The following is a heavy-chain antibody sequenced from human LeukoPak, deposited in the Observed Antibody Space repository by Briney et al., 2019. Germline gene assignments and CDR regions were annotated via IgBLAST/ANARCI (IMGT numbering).Heavy chain of an antibody. J-gene: IGHJ4*02. Sequence: GGSLKLSCAASGFTFSSYAMHWVRQAPGKGLEWVAVISYDGSNKYYADSVKGRFTISRDNSKNTLYLQMNSLRAEDTAVYYCARERIMRLRLGELSRLFDYWGQGTLVTVSS. CDR2: ISYDGSNK. CDR1: GFTFSSYA. CDR3: ARERIMRLRLGELSRLFDY. V-gene: IGHV3-30*04. D-gene: IGHD3-16*02.